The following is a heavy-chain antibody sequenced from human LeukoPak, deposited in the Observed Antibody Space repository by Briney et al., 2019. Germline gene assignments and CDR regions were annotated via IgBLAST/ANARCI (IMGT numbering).Heavy chain of an antibody. CDR1: GYTLTGYF. CDR3: ASSIVYCSSTSCYFN. V-gene: IGHV1-2*02. Sequence: ASVKVSCKASGYTLTGYFMHWVRQAPGQGREWMGWINPNSGGTNYAQKFQGRVTMTGDTSISTAYMELSRLRSDDTAVYYCASSIVYCSSTSCYFNWGQGTLVTVSS. D-gene: IGHD2-2*01. J-gene: IGHJ4*02. CDR2: INPNSGGT.